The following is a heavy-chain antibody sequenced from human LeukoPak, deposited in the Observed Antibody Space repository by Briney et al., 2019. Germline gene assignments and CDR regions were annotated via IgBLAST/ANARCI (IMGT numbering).Heavy chain of an antibody. V-gene: IGHV4-4*07. CDR1: GGSISSYY. CDR2: IYTSGST. CDR3: ASQGQWGELIL. Sequence: SETLSLTCTVSGGSISSYYWSWIRQPAGKGLEWIGRIYTSGSTNYNPSLKSRVTISVDTSKNQFSLKLSSVTAADTAVYYCASQGQWGELILWGQGTLVTVSS. J-gene: IGHJ4*02. D-gene: IGHD3-16*01.